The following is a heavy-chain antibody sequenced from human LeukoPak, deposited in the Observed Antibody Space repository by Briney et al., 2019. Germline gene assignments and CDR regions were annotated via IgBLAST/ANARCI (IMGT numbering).Heavy chain of an antibody. V-gene: IGHV3-30*01. J-gene: IGHJ4*02. D-gene: IGHD2-8*01. Sequence: GGSPRLSCAASGFTFSSYAMHWVRQAPGKGLEWVAVISYDGSNKYYADSVKGRFTISRDNSKNTLYLQMNSLRAEDTAVYYCAREKIVLMVYAIRGEFDYWGQGTLVTVSS. CDR1: GFTFSSYA. CDR2: ISYDGSNK. CDR3: AREKIVLMVYAIRGEFDY.